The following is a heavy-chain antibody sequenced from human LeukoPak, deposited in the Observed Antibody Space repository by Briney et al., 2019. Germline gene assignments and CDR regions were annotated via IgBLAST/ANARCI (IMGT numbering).Heavy chain of an antibody. CDR2: IYYNGIT. D-gene: IGHD6-13*01. V-gene: IGHV4-59*11. J-gene: IGHJ5*02. CDR1: GGAISSHY. CDR3: ARDRGGAAAFDWFDP. Sequence: PETLSLTCTVSGGAISSHYWHWIRQPPGKGLEWIGYIYYNGITNYNSSLKSRVTISIDRSRNQFSLKLTSVAAADTAVYYCARDRGGAAAFDWFDPWAQGTLVTVSS.